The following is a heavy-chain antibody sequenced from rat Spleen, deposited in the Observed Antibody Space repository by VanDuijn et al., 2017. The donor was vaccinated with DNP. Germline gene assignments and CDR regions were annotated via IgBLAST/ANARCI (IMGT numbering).Heavy chain of an antibody. J-gene: IGHJ2*01. V-gene: IGHV5-25*01. CDR3: ARHTTGIFDY. CDR1: GFTFSNYD. CDR2: ISTSGGST. Sequence: EVQLVESGGGLVQPGRSLKLSCAASGFTFSNYDMAWVRQAPTKGLEWVASISTSGGSTYYRDSVKGRFTVSRDNAKSTLYLQMDSLRSEDTATYYCARHTTGIFDYWGQGVMVTVSS. D-gene: IGHD1-7*01.